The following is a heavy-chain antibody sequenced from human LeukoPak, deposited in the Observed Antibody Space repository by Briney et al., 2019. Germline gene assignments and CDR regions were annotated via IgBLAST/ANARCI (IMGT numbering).Heavy chain of an antibody. CDR3: ARDSGYRAYWYFDL. D-gene: IGHD3-10*01. V-gene: IGHV4-31*11. J-gene: IGHJ2*01. CDR1: GGSFSGYY. CDR2: IYYSGSA. Sequence: SETLSLTCAVYGGSFSGYYWSWIRQHPGKGLEWIGYIYYSGSASYNPSLKSRVTISVATSKNQFSLKLSSVTAADTAVYYCARDSGYRAYWYFDLWGRGTLVTVSS.